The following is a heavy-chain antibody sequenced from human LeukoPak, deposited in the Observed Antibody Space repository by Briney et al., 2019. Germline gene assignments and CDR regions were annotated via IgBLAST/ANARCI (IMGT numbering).Heavy chain of an antibody. CDR3: AKASVEMATIAPVSY. D-gene: IGHD5-24*01. CDR2: IKQDGSEK. J-gene: IGHJ4*02. Sequence: GGSLRLSCAASGFTFSNAWMSWVRQAPGKGLEWVANIKQDGSEKYYVDSVKGRFTISRDNAKNSLYLQMNSLRAEDTAVYYCAKASVEMATIAPVSYWGQGTLVTVSS. CDR1: GFTFSNAW. V-gene: IGHV3-7*01.